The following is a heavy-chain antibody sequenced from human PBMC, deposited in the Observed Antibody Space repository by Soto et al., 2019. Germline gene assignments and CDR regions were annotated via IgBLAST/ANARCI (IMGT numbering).Heavy chain of an antibody. CDR1: GFIVSSSH. CDR2: LYNHGKT. Sequence: LRLSCVVSGFIVSSSHMIWVRQAPGKGLEGVSILYNHGKTNYVDSVKGRFTITRDNSKNTVYLQMNSLRVEDTAVYYCARLTEAERHWGQGALVTVSS. D-gene: IGHD1-1*01. V-gene: IGHV3-53*01. CDR3: ARLTEAERH. J-gene: IGHJ4*02.